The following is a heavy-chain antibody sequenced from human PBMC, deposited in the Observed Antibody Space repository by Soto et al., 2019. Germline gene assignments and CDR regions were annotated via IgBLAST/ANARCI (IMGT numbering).Heavy chain of an antibody. Sequence: EVQLVESGGGLVQPGGSLRLSCAASGFTFSSYSMNWVRQAPGKGLEWVSYISSSSSTIYYADSVKGRFTISRDNAKNSLYLQMNSLRDEDTAVYYCARDPVPYCGGDCYSDWYFDLWCRGTLGTVSS. CDR3: ARDPVPYCGGDCYSDWYFDL. CDR1: GFTFSSYS. D-gene: IGHD2-21*02. J-gene: IGHJ2*01. V-gene: IGHV3-48*02. CDR2: ISSSSSTI.